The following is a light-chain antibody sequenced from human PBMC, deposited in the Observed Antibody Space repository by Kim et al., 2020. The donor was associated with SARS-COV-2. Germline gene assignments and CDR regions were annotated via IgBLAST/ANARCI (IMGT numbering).Light chain of an antibody. Sequence: SGSVGERVTITCRGSQSISSYLNWDQQKPGKAPKLLSYAASSLQSGVPSRFSGSGSGTDFTLTISSLQPEDFATYYCQQSYSTPYTFGQGTKLEI. V-gene: IGKV1-39*01. CDR3: QQSYSTPYT. CDR1: QSISSY. J-gene: IGKJ2*01. CDR2: AAS.